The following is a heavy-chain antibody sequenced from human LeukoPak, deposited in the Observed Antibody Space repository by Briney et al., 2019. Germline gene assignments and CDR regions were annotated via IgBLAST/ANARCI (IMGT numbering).Heavy chain of an antibody. CDR1: GFPFSSYA. V-gene: IGHV3-23*01. D-gene: IGHD5-12*01. J-gene: IGHJ4*02. CDR2: ISGSGGTT. CDR3: AKGDVVTAIFPLDC. Sequence: PGGSLRVSCAASGFPFSSYAMSWVRQAPGKWLEWVSGISGSGGTTYYADSVQGRFTISRDNSKKTLFLQMSSLRAEDTAVYYCAKGDVVTAIFPLDCWGQGTLVIVSS.